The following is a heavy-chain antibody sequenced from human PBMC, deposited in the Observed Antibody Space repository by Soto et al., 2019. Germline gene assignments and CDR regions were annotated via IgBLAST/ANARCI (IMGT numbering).Heavy chain of an antibody. CDR2: IIPIFGTA. CDR1: GGTFSSYA. D-gene: IGHD3-10*01. J-gene: IGHJ6*02. V-gene: IGHV1-69*01. CDR3: AGPKVWFGELSPRMDV. Sequence: QVQLVQSGAEVKKPGSSVKVSCKASGGTFSSYAISWVRQAPGQGLEWMGGIIPIFGTANYAQKFQGRVTIPADESTSTAYMELSSLRSEDTAVYYCAGPKVWFGELSPRMDVWGQGTTVTVSS.